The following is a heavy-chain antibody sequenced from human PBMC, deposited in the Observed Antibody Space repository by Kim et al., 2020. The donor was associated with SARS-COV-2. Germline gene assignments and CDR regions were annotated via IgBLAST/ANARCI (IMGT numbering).Heavy chain of an antibody. D-gene: IGHD3-22*01. Sequence: GGSLRLSCAASGFTFNNYAMSWVRQPPGKGLEWVSAISSSGANTFYADSVKGRFTISRDNSKNTLSLQMNSLRAEDTAIYYCATSHSGYYYFDYWGQETLVIVSS. CDR3: ATSHSGYYYFDY. V-gene: IGHV3-23*01. CDR2: ISSSGANT. CDR1: GFTFNNYA. J-gene: IGHJ4*02.